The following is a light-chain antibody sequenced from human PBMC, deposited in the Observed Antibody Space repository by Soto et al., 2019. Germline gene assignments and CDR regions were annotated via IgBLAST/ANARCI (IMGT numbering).Light chain of an antibody. CDR2: EVT. V-gene: IGLV2-8*01. CDR1: GSDVGGYNY. CDR3: SSYIRSNTPYV. J-gene: IGLJ1*01. Sequence: QSALTQPPSASGSPGQSVAISCTGTGSDVGGYNYVSWYQQHPGRAPKLILYEVTKRPSGVPDRFSGSKSGNTASLTVSGLQAEDEADYYCSSYIRSNTPYVFGSGTKLTVL.